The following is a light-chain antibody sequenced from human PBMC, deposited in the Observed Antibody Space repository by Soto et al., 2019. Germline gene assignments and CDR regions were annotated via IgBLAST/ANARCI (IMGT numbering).Light chain of an antibody. Sequence: DIQMTQSPSTLSASVGDRATLTCRASQSISSWLAWYQQKPGKAPKLLIYKASSLESGVPSRFSGSGSGTEFTLTISSLQPDDFATYYCQQYTSYSWTFGQGTKVDIK. J-gene: IGKJ1*01. CDR3: QQYTSYSWT. CDR2: KAS. V-gene: IGKV1-5*03. CDR1: QSISSW.